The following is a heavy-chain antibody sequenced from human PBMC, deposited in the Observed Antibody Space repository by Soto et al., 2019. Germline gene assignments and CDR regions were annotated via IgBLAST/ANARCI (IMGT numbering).Heavy chain of an antibody. CDR3: AKDTPTRYCSSTSCYGRY. CDR2: ISGRGGST. V-gene: IGHV3-23*01. D-gene: IGHD2-2*01. CDR1: GFTFSSYA. J-gene: IGHJ4*02. Sequence: GGSLRLSCAASGFTFSSYAMSWVRQAPGKGLEWVSAISGRGGSTYYAESVKGRFTISRDNSKNTLYLQMNSLRAEDTAVYYCAKDTPTRYCSSTSCYGRYWGQGTLVTVSS.